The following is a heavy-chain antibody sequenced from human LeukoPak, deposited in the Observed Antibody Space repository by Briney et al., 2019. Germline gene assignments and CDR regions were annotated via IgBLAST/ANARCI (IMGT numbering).Heavy chain of an antibody. J-gene: IGHJ4*02. CDR3: AREQATDYEDFDY. CDR2: ISSSSSTI. V-gene: IGHV3-48*04. D-gene: IGHD4-17*01. Sequence: HPGRSLRLSCAASGFTFSSYAMHWVRQAPGKGLEWVSYISSSSSTIYYADSVKGRFTISRDNAKNSLYLQMNSLRAEDTAVYYCAREQATDYEDFDYWGQGTLVTVSS. CDR1: GFTFSSYA.